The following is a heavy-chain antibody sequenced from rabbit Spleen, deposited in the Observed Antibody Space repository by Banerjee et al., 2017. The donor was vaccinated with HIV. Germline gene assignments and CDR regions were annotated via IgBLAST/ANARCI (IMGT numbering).Heavy chain of an antibody. Sequence: QSLEESGGDLVKPGASLTLTCIASGVSFSGDSYMCWVRQAPGKGLEWIACIDTGSSGFTYFASWAKGRFTISKTSSTTVTLQMTSLTAADTATYFCARAIGAAYAYDFWGQGTLVTVS. V-gene: IGHV1S40*01. J-gene: IGHJ3*01. CDR1: GVSFSGDSY. D-gene: IGHD6-1*01. CDR3: ARAIGAAYAYDF. CDR2: IDTGSSGFT.